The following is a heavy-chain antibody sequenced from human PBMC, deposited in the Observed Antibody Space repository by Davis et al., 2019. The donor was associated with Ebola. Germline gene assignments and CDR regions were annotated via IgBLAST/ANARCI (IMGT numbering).Heavy chain of an antibody. Sequence: GSLTLSCKGSGYSFTSYWIGWVRQMPGKGLEWMGIIYPGDSDTRYSPSFQGQVTISADKSISTAYLQWSSLKASDTAMYYCARLQGRYCSGGSCYYYGMDVWGQGTTVTVSS. V-gene: IGHV5-51*01. D-gene: IGHD2-15*01. J-gene: IGHJ6*02. CDR1: GYSFTSYW. CDR3: ARLQGRYCSGGSCYYYGMDV. CDR2: IYPGDSDT.